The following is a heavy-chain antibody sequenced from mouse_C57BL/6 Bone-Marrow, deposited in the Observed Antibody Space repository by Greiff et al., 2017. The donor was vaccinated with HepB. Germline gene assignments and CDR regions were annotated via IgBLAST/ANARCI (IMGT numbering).Heavy chain of an antibody. CDR1: GFTFSSYG. J-gene: IGHJ1*03. V-gene: IGHV5-6*02. CDR2: ISSGGSYT. Sequence: DVKLVESGGDLVKPGGSLKLSCAASGFTFSSYGMSWVRQTPDKRLEWVATISSGGSYTYYPDSVKGRFTISRDNAKNTLYLQMSSLKSEDTAMYYCARRPYYYGSSYGYFDVWGTGTTVTVSS. D-gene: IGHD1-1*01. CDR3: ARRPYYYGSSYGYFDV.